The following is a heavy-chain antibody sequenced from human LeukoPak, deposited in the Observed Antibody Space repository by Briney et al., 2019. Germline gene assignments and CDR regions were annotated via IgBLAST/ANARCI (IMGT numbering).Heavy chain of an antibody. CDR2: INGDGSST. D-gene: IGHD6-25*01. V-gene: IGHV3-74*01. Sequence: GESLRLSCAASGFTFSSYWMHWVRQAPGKGLVWVSRINGDGSSTAYADSVKGRFTISRDNAKNTLYLQMNSLTAEDTAVYYCARGPPWYFDLWGRGTLVTVSS. CDR1: GFTFSSYW. CDR3: ARGPPWYFDL. J-gene: IGHJ2*01.